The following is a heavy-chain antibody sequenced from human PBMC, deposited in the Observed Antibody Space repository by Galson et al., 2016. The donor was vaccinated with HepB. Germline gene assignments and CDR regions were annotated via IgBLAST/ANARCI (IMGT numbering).Heavy chain of an antibody. D-gene: IGHD5-18*01. V-gene: IGHV3-43*01. CDR2: ITWDGVGT. CDR1: GFTFDDYT. J-gene: IGHJ6*02. Sequence: SLRLSCAASGFTFDDYTIHWVRQAPGKGLEWVSLITWDGVGTYYADSVKGRFTISRDNNKNSLFLQMKSLRAEDTALYYCAKDKGQRWLSEGMDVWGQGTTVTVSS. CDR3: AKDKGQRWLSEGMDV.